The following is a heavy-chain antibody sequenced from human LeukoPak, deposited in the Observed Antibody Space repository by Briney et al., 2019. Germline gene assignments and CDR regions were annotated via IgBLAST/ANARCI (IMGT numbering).Heavy chain of an antibody. CDR2: LYSGGST. CDR3: ARDLKGNDFTYYYGMDV. CDR1: GFTISSNY. V-gene: IGHV3-66*02. D-gene: IGHD3-3*01. J-gene: IGHJ6*02. Sequence: GGSLRLSCAASGFTISSNYINWVRQAPGKGLEWVSVLYSGGSTYYADSVKGRFTISRDNSKNTLYLQMNSLRAEDTAVYYCARDLKGNDFTYYYGMDVWGQGTMVTVSS.